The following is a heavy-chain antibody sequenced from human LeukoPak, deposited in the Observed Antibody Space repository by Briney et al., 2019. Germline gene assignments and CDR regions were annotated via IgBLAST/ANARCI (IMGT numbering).Heavy chain of an antibody. V-gene: IGHV3-30*04. Sequence: PGGSLRLSCAASGFTISSYAMNWVRQAPGKGLEWVAVISYDGSNKYYADSVKGRFTISRDNSKNTLYLLMNSLRAEDTAVYYCAGGTVTPVNDYWGQGTLVTVSS. D-gene: IGHD4-17*01. CDR2: ISYDGSNK. J-gene: IGHJ4*02. CDR1: GFTISSYA. CDR3: AGGTVTPVNDY.